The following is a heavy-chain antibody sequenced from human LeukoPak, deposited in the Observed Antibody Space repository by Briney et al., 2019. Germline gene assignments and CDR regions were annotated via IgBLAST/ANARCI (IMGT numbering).Heavy chain of an antibody. Sequence: ASVKVSCEASGYTFTSYGISWVRQAPGQGLEWMGWISAYNGNTNYAQKLQGRVTMTTDTSTSTAYMELRSLRSDDTAVYYCARDRYYYDSSGYYGNWFDPWGQGTLVTVSS. CDR3: ARDRYYYDSSGYYGNWFDP. J-gene: IGHJ5*02. CDR1: GYTFTSYG. V-gene: IGHV1-18*01. D-gene: IGHD3-22*01. CDR2: ISAYNGNT.